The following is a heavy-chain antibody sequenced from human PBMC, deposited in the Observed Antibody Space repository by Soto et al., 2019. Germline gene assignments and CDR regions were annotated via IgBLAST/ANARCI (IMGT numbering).Heavy chain of an antibody. CDR3: ARGRPAYYGMDV. CDR2: TFYRSKWYS. J-gene: IGHJ6*02. CDR1: GDSVSSNSAA. Sequence: SQTLSVTCAISGDSVSSNSAAWNWIRQSPSRGLEWLGRTFYRSKWYSDSAVSVKSRIIINPDTSKNQFSLQLNSVTPEDTAVYYCARGRPAYYGMDVWGQGTTVTVSS. D-gene: IGHD6-6*01. V-gene: IGHV6-1*01.